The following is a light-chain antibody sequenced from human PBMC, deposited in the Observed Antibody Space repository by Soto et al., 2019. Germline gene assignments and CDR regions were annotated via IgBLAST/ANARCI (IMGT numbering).Light chain of an antibody. V-gene: IGKV1-8*01. CDR2: AAS. J-gene: IGKJ1*01. CDR1: QGISSY. Sequence: AIRMTQSPSSFSASTGDRVTITCRASQGISSYLAWYQQKPGKAPKLLIYAASTLQSGVPSRFSGSGFGTDFTLTISCLQSEDFAVYYCQQYNNWPQTFGQGTKVDIK. CDR3: QQYNNWPQT.